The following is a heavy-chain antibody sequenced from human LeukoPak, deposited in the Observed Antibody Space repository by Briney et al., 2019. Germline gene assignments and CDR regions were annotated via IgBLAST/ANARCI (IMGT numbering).Heavy chain of an antibody. V-gene: IGHV4-34*01. Sequence: SETLSLTCAVYGGSFSGYYWSWIRQPPGKGLEWIGEINHSGSTNYNPSLKSRVTISVDTSKNQFSLKLSSVTAADTAVYYCASFTVTTGMDYWGQGTLVTVSS. CDR3: ASFTVTTGMDY. CDR1: GGSFSGYY. CDR2: INHSGST. J-gene: IGHJ4*02. D-gene: IGHD4-17*01.